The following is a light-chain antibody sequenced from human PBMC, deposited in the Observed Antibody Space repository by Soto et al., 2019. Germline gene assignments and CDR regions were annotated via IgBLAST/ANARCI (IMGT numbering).Light chain of an antibody. V-gene: IGLV2-14*01. CDR1: SSDVGGYNY. CDR2: EVS. CDR3: SSYTRSSTPYV. J-gene: IGLJ1*01. Sequence: QSALTQPASVSGSPGQSITISCTGTSSDVGGYNYVSWYQQHPGKAPKLMIYEVSNRPSGVSNRFSGSKSGNTASLTISGLQAEDEADYYCSSYTRSSTPYVFGTGTQVTVL.